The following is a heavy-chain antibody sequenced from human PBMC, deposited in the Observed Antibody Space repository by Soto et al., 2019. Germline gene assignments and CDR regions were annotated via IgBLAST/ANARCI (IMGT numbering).Heavy chain of an antibody. Sequence: GGTLRVSCAASGFTVSSNYMSWVRQAPGKGLEWVSVIYSGGSTYYADSVKGRFTISRDNSKNTLYLQMNSLRAEDTAVYYCARDRRGGYGEKDGWGQGTTVSVSS. V-gene: IGHV3-53*01. CDR1: GFTVSSNY. J-gene: IGHJ6*02. CDR2: IYSGGST. D-gene: IGHD3-10*01. CDR3: ARDRRGGYGEKDG.